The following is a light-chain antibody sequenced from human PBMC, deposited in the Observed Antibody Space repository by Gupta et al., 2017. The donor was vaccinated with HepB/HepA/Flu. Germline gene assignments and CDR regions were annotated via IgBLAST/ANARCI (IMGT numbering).Light chain of an antibody. V-gene: IGKV2-28*01. CDR1: QSLLHSTGDNY. J-gene: IGKJ1*01. CDR3: MQALQTPRT. CDR2: LGS. Sequence: DIVMTQSPLSLPVNPGEPASISCRSSQSLLHSTGDNYLDWYLQKPGQSPQLLIYLGSNRASGVPDRFSGSGSGTDFTLKISRVEAEYVGVYYCMQALQTPRTFGQGTKVEIK.